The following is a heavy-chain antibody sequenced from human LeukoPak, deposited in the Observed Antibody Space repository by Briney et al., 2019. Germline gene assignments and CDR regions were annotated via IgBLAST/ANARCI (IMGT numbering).Heavy chain of an antibody. CDR1: GFTFSDYY. D-gene: IGHD3-9*01. V-gene: IGHV3-11*01. J-gene: IGHJ4*02. CDR3: ARPSFEQFDY. CDR2: IYNSGSTI. Sequence: SGGSLRLSCAASGFTFSDYYMSWIRQAPGKGLEWVSYIYNSGSTIYYADSVKGRFTISRDNAKNSLYLQMNSLRAEDTAVYYCARPSFEQFDYWGQGTLVTVSS.